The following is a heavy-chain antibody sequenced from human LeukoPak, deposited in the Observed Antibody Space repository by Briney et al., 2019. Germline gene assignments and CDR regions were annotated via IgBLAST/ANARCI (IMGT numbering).Heavy chain of an antibody. V-gene: IGHV4-34*01. CDR2: INHSGST. J-gene: IGHJ4*02. Sequence: SETLSLTCAVYGGSFSGYYWSWIRQPPGKGLEWIGEINHSGSTNYNPSLKSRVTISVDTSKNQFSLRLSSVTAADTAVYYWARNITIFGNAGRGGGQGTLVTVSS. CDR1: GGSFSGYY. CDR3: ARNITIFGNAGRG. D-gene: IGHD3-3*01.